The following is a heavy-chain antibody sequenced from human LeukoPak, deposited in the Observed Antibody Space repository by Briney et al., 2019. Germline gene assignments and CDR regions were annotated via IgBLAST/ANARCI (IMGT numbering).Heavy chain of an antibody. J-gene: IGHJ6*03. CDR2: INHSGST. CDR3: ARGLNYDFWSGYHYPYYYYYMDV. Sequence: SETLSLTSALYGWSLSSYYWSWIRQPPGKGLEWIGEINHSGSTNYNPSFKSRVTISVDRSKNQFPLKLSSVTAADTAVYYCARGLNYDFWSGYHYPYYYYYMDVWGKGTTVTVYS. V-gene: IGHV4-34*01. CDR1: GWSLSSYY. D-gene: IGHD3-3*01.